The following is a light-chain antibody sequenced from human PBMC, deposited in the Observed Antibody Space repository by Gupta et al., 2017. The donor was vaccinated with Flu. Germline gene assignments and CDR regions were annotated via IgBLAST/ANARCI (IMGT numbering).Light chain of an antibody. CDR3: QKYGVSYT. V-gene: IGKV3-20*01. CDR2: GAS. Sequence: VLTQSAGTLSLSPGERATISCRASESVIGRYFTWFQQKPGQAPRLLIYGASSRATGIPDRFSGIGSGTDFTLTISRLEPEDFAVYYCQKYGVSYTCGQGTKLDIK. J-gene: IGKJ2*01. CDR1: ESVIGRY.